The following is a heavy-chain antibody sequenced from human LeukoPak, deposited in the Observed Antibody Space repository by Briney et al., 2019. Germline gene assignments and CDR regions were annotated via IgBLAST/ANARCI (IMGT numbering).Heavy chain of an antibody. Sequence: GASVKVSCKASGYTFTGYYMHWVRQAPGQGLEWMGWINPNSGGTNYAQKFQGRVTMTRDTSISTAYMELSRLRSDDTAVYYCASKDIVVVPAAEGAFDIWGQGTMVTVSS. J-gene: IGHJ3*02. CDR3: ASKDIVVVPAAEGAFDI. V-gene: IGHV1-2*02. D-gene: IGHD2-2*01. CDR1: GYTFTGYY. CDR2: INPNSGGT.